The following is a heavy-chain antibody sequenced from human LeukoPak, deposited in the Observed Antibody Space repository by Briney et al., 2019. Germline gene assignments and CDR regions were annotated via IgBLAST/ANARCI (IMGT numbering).Heavy chain of an antibody. Sequence: LAGGSLRLSCAASAFTFGSYGMHWVRQAPGKGPEWVAFIRSDASNQYYADSVKGRFTISRDNSKNTLYLQMNSLRAEDTAVYYCAKVSRVAAAGTSFDYWGQGTLVTVSS. CDR3: AKVSRVAAAGTSFDY. J-gene: IGHJ4*02. CDR1: AFTFGSYG. D-gene: IGHD6-13*01. V-gene: IGHV3-30*02. CDR2: IRSDASNQ.